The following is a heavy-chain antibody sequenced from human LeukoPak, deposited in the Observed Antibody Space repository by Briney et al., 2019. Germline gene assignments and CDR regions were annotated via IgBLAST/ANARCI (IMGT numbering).Heavy chain of an antibody. CDR1: GFTFSSYS. V-gene: IGHV3-21*01. D-gene: IGHD2-15*01. J-gene: IGHJ4*02. CDR2: ISSSSSYI. CDR3: ARDFVGIVVVVAAFDY. Sequence: GGSLRLSCAASGFTFSSYSMNWVRQAPGKGLEWVSSISSSSSYIYYADSVKGRFTISRDNAKNSLYLQMNSLRAEDTAVNYCARDFVGIVVVVAAFDYWGQGTLVTVSS.